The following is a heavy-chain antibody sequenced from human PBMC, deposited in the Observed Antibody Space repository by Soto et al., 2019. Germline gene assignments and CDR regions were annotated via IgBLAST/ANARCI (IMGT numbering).Heavy chain of an antibody. CDR3: ASGRYSSGAGY. D-gene: IGHD6-19*01. CDR1: GGSISSSSYY. Sequence: PSETLSLTCTVSGGSISSSSYYWGWIRQPPGKGLEWIGSIYYSGSTYYNPSLKSRVTISVDTSKNQFSLKLSSVTAADTAVYYCASGRYSSGAGYWGQGTLVTVSS. J-gene: IGHJ4*02. CDR2: IYYSGST. V-gene: IGHV4-39*01.